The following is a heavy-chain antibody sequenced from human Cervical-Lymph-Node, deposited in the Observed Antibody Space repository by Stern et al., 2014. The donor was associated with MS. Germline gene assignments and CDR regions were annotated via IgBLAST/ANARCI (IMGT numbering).Heavy chain of an antibody. CDR1: GFTFSSYA. D-gene: IGHD1-26*01. CDR3: AKRARIDSGSYWGEYY. J-gene: IGHJ4*02. V-gene: IGHV3-23*04. CDR2: ISGSGGST. Sequence: EVQLVESGGGLVQPGGSLRLSCAASGFTFSSYAMSWVRQAPGKGLEWVSAISGSGGSTYYADSVKGRFTISRDNSKNTLYLQMKSLRAEDTAVYYCAKRARIDSGSYWGEYYWGQGTLVTVSS.